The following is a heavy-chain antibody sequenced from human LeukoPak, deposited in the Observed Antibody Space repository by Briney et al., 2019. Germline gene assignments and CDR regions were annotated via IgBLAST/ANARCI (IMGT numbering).Heavy chain of an antibody. CDR1: GFTFSTYA. V-gene: IGHV3-23*01. Sequence: GGSLRLSCAASGFTFSTYAMSWVRQTPEKVLEWVSAISGSGGSTYYADSVKGRFTISRDNSKNTLYLQMNSLRAEDTAVYYCAKDRGFGEYFPFFYWGQGTLVTVSS. D-gene: IGHD3-10*01. J-gene: IGHJ4*02. CDR2: ISGSGGST. CDR3: AKDRGFGEYFPFFY.